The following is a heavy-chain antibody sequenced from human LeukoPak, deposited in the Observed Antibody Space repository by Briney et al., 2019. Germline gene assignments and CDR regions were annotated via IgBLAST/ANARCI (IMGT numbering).Heavy chain of an antibody. V-gene: IGHV3-33*01. J-gene: IGHJ4*02. CDR3: ARASSWYDY. D-gene: IGHD6-13*01. CDR2: IWYDGSNK. CDR1: GFSFSSYG. Sequence: QSGGSLRLSCAASGFSFSSYGMPWVRQAPGKGLEWVALIWYDGSNKYYADSVKGRFTVSRDNSKNTLYLQMNSLRAEDTAVYYCARASSWYDYWGQGTLVTVSS.